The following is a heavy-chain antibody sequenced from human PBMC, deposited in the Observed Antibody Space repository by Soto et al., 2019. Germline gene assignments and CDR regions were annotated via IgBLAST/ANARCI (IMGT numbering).Heavy chain of an antibody. CDR3: ARYQDSTPRSATYYYYYYRMDV. Sequence: QVQLVQSGAEVKKPGSSVKVSCKASGGTFSSYAISWVRQAPGQGLEWMGGIIPISGTANYAQKFQGRFTITADESTSTAYMELSSLRSEDTAVYYCARYQDSTPRSATYYYYYYRMDVWGQGTTVTVSS. V-gene: IGHV1-69*01. D-gene: IGHD3-22*01. CDR2: IIPISGTA. J-gene: IGHJ6*02. CDR1: GGTFSSYA.